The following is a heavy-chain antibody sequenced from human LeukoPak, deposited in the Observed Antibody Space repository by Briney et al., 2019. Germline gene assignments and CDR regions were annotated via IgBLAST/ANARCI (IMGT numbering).Heavy chain of an antibody. D-gene: IGHD6-13*01. Sequence: SGGSLRLSCAASGFTFSSYWMSWVRQAPGKGLEWVANIKQDGSEKYYVDSVKGRFTISRDNAKNSLYLQMNSLRAEDTAVYYCASHSSSWYSFPPIGYFDYWGQGTLVTVSS. V-gene: IGHV3-7*01. J-gene: IGHJ4*02. CDR2: IKQDGSEK. CDR1: GFTFSSYW. CDR3: ASHSSSWYSFPPIGYFDY.